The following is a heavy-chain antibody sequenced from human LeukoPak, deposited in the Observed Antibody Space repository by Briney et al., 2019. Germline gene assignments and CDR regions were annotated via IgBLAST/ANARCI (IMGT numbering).Heavy chain of an antibody. J-gene: IGHJ4*02. V-gene: IGHV1-18*01. D-gene: IGHD5-24*01. CDR2: ISAYNGNT. Sequence: ASVTVSCKASGYTFTSYGISWVRQAPGQGLEWMGWISAYNGNTNYAQKLQGRVTMTTDTSTSTAYMELRSLRSDDTAVYYCARDWMSRWLQSGARDYWGQGTLVTVSS. CDR1: GYTFTSYG. CDR3: ARDWMSRWLQSGARDY.